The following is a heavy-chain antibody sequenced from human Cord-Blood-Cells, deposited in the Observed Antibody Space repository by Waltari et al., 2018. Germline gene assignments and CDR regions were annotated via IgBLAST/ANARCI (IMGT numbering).Heavy chain of an antibody. Sequence: QVQLQESGPGLVKPSQTLSLTCTVSGGSISSGDYYWSWIRQPPGKGLEWIGYIYYSVSTYSNPSLKSRVTISVDTSKNQFSLKLSSVTAADTAVYYCARDTVVTYYDILTGYDAFDIWGQGTMVTVSS. CDR3: ARDTVVTYYDILTGYDAFDI. CDR2: IYYSVST. J-gene: IGHJ3*02. D-gene: IGHD3-9*01. CDR1: GGSISSGDYY. V-gene: IGHV4-30-4*08.